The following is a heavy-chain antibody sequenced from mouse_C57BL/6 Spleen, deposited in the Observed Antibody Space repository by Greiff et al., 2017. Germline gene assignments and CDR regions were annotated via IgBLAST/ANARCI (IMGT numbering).Heavy chain of an antibody. Sequence: EVQLVESGEGLVKPGGSLKLSCAASGFTFSSYAMSWVRQTPEKRLEWVAYISSGGDYIYYADTVKGRFTISRDNARNTLYLQMSSLKSEDTAMYYCTRDENYYGSPAGFAYWGQGTLVTVSA. J-gene: IGHJ3*01. V-gene: IGHV5-9-1*02. CDR2: ISSGGDYI. D-gene: IGHD1-1*01. CDR1: GFTFSSYA. CDR3: TRDENYYGSPAGFAY.